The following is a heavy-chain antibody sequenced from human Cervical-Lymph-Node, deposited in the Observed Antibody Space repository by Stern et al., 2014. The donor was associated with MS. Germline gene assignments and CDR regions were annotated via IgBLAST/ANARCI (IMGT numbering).Heavy chain of an antibody. CDR3: ARRTSVQTTPLFDY. CDR2: IYWDDDK. V-gene: IGHV2-5*02. J-gene: IGHJ4*02. D-gene: IGHD4/OR15-4a*01. Sequence: QVTLKESGPTLVKPTQTLTLTCTFSGFSLSTSGVGVGRIRQPPGKALGGLALIYWDDDKRYSPSLKSRLTITKDTSKNQVVLTVTNMDPVDTATYYCARRTSVQTTPLFDYWGQGTLVTVSS. CDR1: GFSLSTSGVG.